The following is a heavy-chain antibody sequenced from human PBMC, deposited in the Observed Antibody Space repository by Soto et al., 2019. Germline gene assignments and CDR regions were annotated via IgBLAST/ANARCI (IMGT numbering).Heavy chain of an antibody. J-gene: IGHJ4*02. CDR3: GSVLRIPLVEIED. CDR2: IYYTGST. D-gene: IGHD2-2*01. Sequence: PSETLSLTCTVSGGSIRSASYHWSWIRQHPGKGLEWIGYIYYTGSTSYNPSLKSRIAISVDTSKNQFSLKLTSVTAADTAVYYWGSVLRIPLVEIEDWGQRFWVTVHS. CDR1: GGSIRSASYH. V-gene: IGHV4-31*03.